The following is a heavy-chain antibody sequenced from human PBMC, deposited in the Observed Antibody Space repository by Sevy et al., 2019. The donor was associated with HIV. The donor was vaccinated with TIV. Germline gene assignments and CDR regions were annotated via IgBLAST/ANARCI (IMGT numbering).Heavy chain of an antibody. J-gene: IGHJ4*02. Sequence: ASVKVSCKVSGYTLTQLSMHWVRQAPGKGPEWMGSFDPEDGETIYAQKFQGRVTMTEDTSTDTAYMELSSLKSEDTAVFYCAITKDYYDSSGYPFDYWGQGTLVTVSS. CDR1: GYTLTQLS. CDR2: FDPEDGET. V-gene: IGHV1-24*01. CDR3: AITKDYYDSSGYPFDY. D-gene: IGHD3-22*01.